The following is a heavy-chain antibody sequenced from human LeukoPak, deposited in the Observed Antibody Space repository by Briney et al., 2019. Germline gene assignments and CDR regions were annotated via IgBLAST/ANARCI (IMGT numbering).Heavy chain of an antibody. CDR2: ISDSGGSP. D-gene: IGHD4-17*01. J-gene: IGHJ4*02. Sequence: GGSLRLSCAASGFTFSSYAMSWVRQAPGKGLEWVSAISDSGGSPYYADSVKGRFTISRDNSKNTVYLQMNSLRPEDTAVYYCAARRLTVTTEIDYWGQGTLVTVSS. CDR1: GFTFSSYA. CDR3: AARRLTVTTEIDY. V-gene: IGHV3-23*01.